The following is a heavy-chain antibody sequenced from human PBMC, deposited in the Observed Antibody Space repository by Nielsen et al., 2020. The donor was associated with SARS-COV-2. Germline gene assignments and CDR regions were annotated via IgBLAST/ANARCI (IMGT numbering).Heavy chain of an antibody. CDR1: GFTFNNYG. J-gene: IGHJ5*02. CDR3: ARVGGYGLLWFGELLS. CDR2: ISYEGSKK. V-gene: IGHV3-33*08. Sequence: GESLKISCAASGFTFNNYGFHWVRQAPGKGLEWVASISYEGSKKYYADSLKGRFTISRDNAKNSLYLQMNSLRAEDTALYHCARVGGYGLLWFGELLSWGQGTLVTVSS. D-gene: IGHD3-10*01.